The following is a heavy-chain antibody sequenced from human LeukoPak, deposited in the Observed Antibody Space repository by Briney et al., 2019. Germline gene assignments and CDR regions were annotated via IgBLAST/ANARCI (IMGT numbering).Heavy chain of an antibody. J-gene: IGHJ6*03. CDR2: MNPNSGNT. CDR1: GYTFTSYD. CDR3: ARAGNYYGSGSSYYMDV. V-gene: IGHV1-8*03. Sequence: ASVKVSCKASGYTFTSYDIIWVRQATGQGLEWMGRMNPNSGNTGYAQKFQGRVTITRNTSISTAYMELSSLRSEDTAVYYCARAGNYYGSGSSYYMDVWGKGTTVTVSS. D-gene: IGHD3-10*01.